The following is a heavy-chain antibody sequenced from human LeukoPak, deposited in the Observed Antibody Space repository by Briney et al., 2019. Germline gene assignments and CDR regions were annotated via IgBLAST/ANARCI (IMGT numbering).Heavy chain of an antibody. V-gene: IGHV1-2*02. Sequence: ASVKVSCKASGYTFTDYCIHWVRQAPGQGLEWMAWINPNSGGTYYAQNFHDRITLTRDTSISTAHMELSRLRSDDTAIYYCARANALYCSSASCLFDYWGQGTLVTVSS. CDR2: INPNSGGT. D-gene: IGHD2-2*01. CDR3: ARANALYCSSASCLFDY. CDR1: GYTFTDYC. J-gene: IGHJ4*02.